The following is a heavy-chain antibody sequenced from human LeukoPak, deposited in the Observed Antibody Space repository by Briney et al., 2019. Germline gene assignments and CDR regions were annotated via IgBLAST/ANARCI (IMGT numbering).Heavy chain of an antibody. CDR1: GYTFISFD. Sequence: ASVKVSCKASGYTFISFDINWVRQATGQGLEWMGWMNPNSGNTGYAQKFQGRVTMTRNTSISTAYMELSSLRSEDTAVYYCARATPYDSSGYYYLYYYGMDVWGQGTTVTVSS. CDR2: MNPNSGNT. CDR3: ARATPYDSSGYYYLYYYGMDV. D-gene: IGHD3-22*01. V-gene: IGHV1-8*01. J-gene: IGHJ6*02.